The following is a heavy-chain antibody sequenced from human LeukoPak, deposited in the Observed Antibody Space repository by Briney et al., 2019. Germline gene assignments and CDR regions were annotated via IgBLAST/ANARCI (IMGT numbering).Heavy chain of an antibody. J-gene: IGHJ5*02. Sequence: GGSLRLSCAASGFSFSTYAMSWVRQAPGKGLEWVSGVNGNGGSTSYADSVKGRFTIFRDNSKNTVYLQMNSLRSEDTAVYYCAADAAYCGGDCYFTWGQGTLVTVSS. V-gene: IGHV3-23*01. CDR3: AADAAYCGGDCYFT. D-gene: IGHD2-21*02. CDR2: VNGNGGST. CDR1: GFSFSTYA.